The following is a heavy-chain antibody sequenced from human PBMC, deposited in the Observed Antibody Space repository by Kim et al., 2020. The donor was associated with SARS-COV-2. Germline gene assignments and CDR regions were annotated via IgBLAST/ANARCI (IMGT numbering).Heavy chain of an antibody. Sequence: ASVKVSCKASGYTFTSYAMNWVRQAPGQGLEWMGWINTNTGNPTYAQGFTGRFVFSLDTSVSTAYLQISSLKAEDTAVYYCARGRSQGITIFGVVNYYYYGMDVWGQGTTVTVSS. J-gene: IGHJ6*02. CDR1: GYTFTSYA. D-gene: IGHD3-3*01. CDR3: ARGRSQGITIFGVVNYYYYGMDV. CDR2: INTNTGNP. V-gene: IGHV7-4-1*02.